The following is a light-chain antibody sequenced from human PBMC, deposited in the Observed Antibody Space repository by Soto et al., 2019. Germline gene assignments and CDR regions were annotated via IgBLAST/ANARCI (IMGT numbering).Light chain of an antibody. CDR1: SSDVGDYKY. CDR2: EVS. V-gene: IGLV2-14*01. J-gene: IGLJ1*01. CDR3: SSYTPSNTLV. Sequence: QSVLTQPASVSGSPGQSITISCTGTSSDVGDYKYVSWYQKHPGKAPKGLIYEVSNRPSGVYNRFSGSKSGNTASLTISGLQAEDEADYSCSSYTPSNTLVFGPGTKVTVL.